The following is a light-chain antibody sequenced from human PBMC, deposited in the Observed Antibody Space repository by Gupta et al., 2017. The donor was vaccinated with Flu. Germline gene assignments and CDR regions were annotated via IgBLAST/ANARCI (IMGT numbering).Light chain of an antibody. Sequence: QSVLTQPPSVSAAPGQEVTMSCSGSSFNIENNYVSWYQQVPGTAPKLLIFEDYKRPSGISDRFSGSKSGTSATLGITGLQTGDEADYYCGTWDNGLRAFLFGGGTKLTVL. CDR1: SFNIENNY. CDR3: GTWDNGLRAFL. J-gene: IGLJ2*01. CDR2: EDY. V-gene: IGLV1-51*02.